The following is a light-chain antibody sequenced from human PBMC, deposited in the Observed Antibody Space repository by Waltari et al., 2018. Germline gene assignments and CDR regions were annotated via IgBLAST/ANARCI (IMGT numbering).Light chain of an antibody. J-gene: IGLJ3*02. CDR1: SRDVGSYNL. Sequence: QSALTQPASVTGSPGQSITISCTGTSRDVGSYNLVSWYQQHPGKAPKLMIHEDTRRPSGVSNRFSASKSGNTASLTISGLQAEDEADYYCSSYAGSRNLVFGGGTKLTVL. CDR3: SSYAGSRNLV. V-gene: IGLV2-23*01. CDR2: EDT.